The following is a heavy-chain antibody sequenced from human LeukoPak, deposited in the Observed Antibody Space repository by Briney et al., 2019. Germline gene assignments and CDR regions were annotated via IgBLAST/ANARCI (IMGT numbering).Heavy chain of an antibody. CDR3: ARVVGGNYYGSETDDY. D-gene: IGHD3-10*01. V-gene: IGHV1-2*02. J-gene: IGHJ4*02. Sequence: ASAKVSCKASGYTFTGYYMHWVRQAPGQGLEWMGWINPNSGGTNYAQKFQGRVTMTRNTSISTAYMELSRLRSDDTAVYFCARVVGGNYYGSETDDYWGQGTLVTVSS. CDR1: GYTFTGYY. CDR2: INPNSGGT.